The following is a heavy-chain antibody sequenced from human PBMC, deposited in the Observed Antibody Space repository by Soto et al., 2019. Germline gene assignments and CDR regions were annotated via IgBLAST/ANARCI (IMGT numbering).Heavy chain of an antibody. D-gene: IGHD3-22*01. CDR3: ARENLPYYYDSSGYYYYGY. J-gene: IGHJ4*02. CDR1: GFTFSSYS. Sequence: PGGSLRLSCAASGFTFSSYSMNWVRQAPGKGLEWVSSISSSSSYIYYADSVKGRFTISRDNAKNSLYLQMNSLRAEDTAVYYCARENLPYYYDSSGYYYYGYWGQGTLVTVSS. V-gene: IGHV3-21*01. CDR2: ISSSSSYI.